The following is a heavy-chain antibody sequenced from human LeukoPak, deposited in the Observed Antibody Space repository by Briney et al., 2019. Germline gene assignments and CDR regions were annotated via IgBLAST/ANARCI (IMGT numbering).Heavy chain of an antibody. CDR3: ASFSSSWTREFDY. V-gene: IGHV3-48*03. D-gene: IGHD6-13*01. CDR2: ISSSGSTI. CDR1: GFTFSSYA. J-gene: IGHJ4*02. Sequence: GGSLRLSCAASGFTFSSYAMSWVRQAPGKGLEWVSYISSSGSTIYYADSVKGRFTISRDNAKNSLYLQMNSLRAEDTAVYYCASFSSSWTREFDYWGQGTLVTVSS.